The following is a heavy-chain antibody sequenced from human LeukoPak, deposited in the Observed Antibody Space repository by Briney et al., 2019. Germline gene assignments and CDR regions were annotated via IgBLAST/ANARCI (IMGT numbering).Heavy chain of an antibody. CDR1: GYTFTSYY. CDR3: ASATYYYDSSGYD. V-gene: IGHV1-46*01. J-gene: IGHJ4*02. CDR2: INPSGGST. D-gene: IGHD3-22*01. Sequence: ASVKVSCTASGYTFTSYYMHWVRQAPGQGLEWMGIINPSGGSTSYAQKSQGRVTMTRDTSTSTVYMELSSLRSEDTAVYYCASATYYYDSSGYDWGQGTLVTVSS.